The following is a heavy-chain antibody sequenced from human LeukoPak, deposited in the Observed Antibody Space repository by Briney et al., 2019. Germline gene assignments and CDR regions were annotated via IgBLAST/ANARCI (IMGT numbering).Heavy chain of an antibody. CDR3: ARDGGWGQYYDFWSGYMDV. V-gene: IGHV3-21*01. D-gene: IGHD3-3*01. J-gene: IGHJ6*03. Sequence: VGSLRLSCAASGFTFSSYSMNWVRQAPGKGLEWVSSISSSSSYIYYADSVKGRFTISRDNAKNSLYLQMNSLRAEDTAVYYCARDGGWGQYYDFWSGYMDVWGKGTTVTVSS. CDR1: GFTFSSYS. CDR2: ISSSSSYI.